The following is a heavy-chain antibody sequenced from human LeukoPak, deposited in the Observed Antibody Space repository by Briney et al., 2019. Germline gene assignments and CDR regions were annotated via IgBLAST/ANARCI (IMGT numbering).Heavy chain of an antibody. CDR1: GGSFSGYY. CDR3: ASSSSYSSSWGYYYYYYYMDV. D-gene: IGHD6-13*01. Sequence: PSETLSLTCAVYGGSFSGYYWSWIRQPPGKGLEWIGEINHSGSTNYNPSLKSRVTISVDTSKNQFSLKLSSVTAADTAVYYCASSSSYSSSWGYYYYYYYMDVWGKGTTVTVSS. CDR2: INHSGST. V-gene: IGHV4-34*01. J-gene: IGHJ6*03.